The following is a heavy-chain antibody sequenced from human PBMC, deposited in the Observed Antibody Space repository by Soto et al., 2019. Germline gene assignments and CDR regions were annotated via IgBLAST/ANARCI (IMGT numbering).Heavy chain of an antibody. CDR2: MSGSGEST. V-gene: IGHV3-23*01. CDR1: GFTFTTYA. D-gene: IGHD3-22*01. CDR3: AKGYYYDTSGPDY. J-gene: IGHJ4*02. Sequence: PGGSLRLSCAASGFTFTTYAMSWVRQAPGKGLEWVSAMSGSGESTYYADSVKGRFTISRDNSKSTLSLQMNSLRDEDTAVYYRAKGYYYDTSGPDYWGQGTLVTVSS.